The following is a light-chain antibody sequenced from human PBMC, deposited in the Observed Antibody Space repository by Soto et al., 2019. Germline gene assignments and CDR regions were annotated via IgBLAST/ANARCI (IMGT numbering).Light chain of an antibody. CDR1: GGDIGAYNY. CDR2: EVI. J-gene: IGLJ3*02. V-gene: IGLV2-14*01. CDR3: SSYTTSSTVV. Sequence: QSALTQPASVSGSPGQSITISCAGTGGDIGAYNYVSWYQQHPGKAPKLMIYEVIRRPSGISNRFSGSKSGNTASLTISTLQAEDEADYYCSSYTTSSTVVFGGGTKL.